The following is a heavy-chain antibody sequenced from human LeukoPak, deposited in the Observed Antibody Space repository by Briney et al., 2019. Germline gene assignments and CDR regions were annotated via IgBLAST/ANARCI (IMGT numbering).Heavy chain of an antibody. CDR1: GFIFTSYA. CDR2: ISGSADST. V-gene: IGHV3-23*01. J-gene: IGHJ6*02. D-gene: IGHD3-10*01. Sequence: GGSLRRSCAASGFIFTSYAMTWVRQAPGKGLEWVSAISGSADSTYYADSVKGRFTISRDNSKNTLHLQMNSLRADDTAVYYCARGFRVPDVWGQGTTVTVSS. CDR3: ARGFRVPDV.